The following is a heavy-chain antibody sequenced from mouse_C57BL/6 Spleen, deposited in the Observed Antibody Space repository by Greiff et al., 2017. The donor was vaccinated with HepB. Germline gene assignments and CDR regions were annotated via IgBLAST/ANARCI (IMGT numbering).Heavy chain of an antibody. J-gene: IGHJ2*01. CDR2: IYPRDGST. D-gene: IGHD1-1*01. CDR3: ARDYYGSSHFDY. V-gene: IGHV1-78*01. CDR1: GYTFTDHT. Sequence: VKLQESDAELVKPGASVKISCKVSGYTFTDHTIHWMKQRPEQGLEWIGYIYPRDGSTKYNEKFKGKATLTADKSSNTAYMQLNSLTSEDSAVYFCARDYYGSSHFDYWSQGTTLTVSS.